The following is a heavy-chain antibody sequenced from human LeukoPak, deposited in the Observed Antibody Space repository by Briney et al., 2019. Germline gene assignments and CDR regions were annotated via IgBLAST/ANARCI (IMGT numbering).Heavy chain of an antibody. Sequence: PSETLSLTCAVSGYSISSGYYWGWIRQPPGKGLEWIGSIYHSGSTYYNPSLKSRVTISVDTSKNQFSLKLSSVTAADTAVYYCARTGYSSGWYLYWGQGTLVTVSS. CDR1: GYSISSGYY. V-gene: IGHV4-38-2*01. CDR3: ARTGYSSGWYLY. D-gene: IGHD6-19*01. CDR2: IYHSGST. J-gene: IGHJ4*02.